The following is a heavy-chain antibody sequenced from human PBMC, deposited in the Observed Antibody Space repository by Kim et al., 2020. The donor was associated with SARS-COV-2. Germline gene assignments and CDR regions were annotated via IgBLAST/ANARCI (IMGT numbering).Heavy chain of an antibody. CDR1: GYTFTGYY. V-gene: IGHV1-2*02. J-gene: IGHJ4*02. CDR2: INPNSGGT. D-gene: IGHD6-13*01. Sequence: ASVKVSCKASGYTFTGYYMHWVRQAPGQGLEWMGWINPNSGGTNYAQKFQGRVTMTRDTSISTAYMELSRLRSDDTAVYYCARVRGKIAAAGYFDYWGQGTLVTVSS. CDR3: ARVRGKIAAAGYFDY.